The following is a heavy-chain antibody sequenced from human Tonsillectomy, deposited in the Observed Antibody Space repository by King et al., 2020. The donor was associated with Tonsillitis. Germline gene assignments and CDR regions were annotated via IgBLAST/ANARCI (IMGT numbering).Heavy chain of an antibody. V-gene: IGHV3-11*01. Sequence: VQLVESGGGLVKPGGSLRLSCAASGFTFSDYYMSWIRQAPGKGLEWVSYISSSGSTIYYADSVKDRFTISRDNAKNSLYLQINSLRAADTAVYYCARDLWESRTSSFSDYWGQGTLVTVSS. D-gene: IGHD1-26*01. CDR1: GFTFSDYY. CDR3: ARDLWESRTSSFSDY. CDR2: ISSSGSTI. J-gene: IGHJ4*02.